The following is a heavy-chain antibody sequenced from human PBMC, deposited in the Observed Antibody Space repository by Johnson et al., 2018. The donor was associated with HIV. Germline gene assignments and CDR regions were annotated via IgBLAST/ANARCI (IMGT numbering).Heavy chain of an antibody. Sequence: EVQLVESGGGLVKPGGSLRLSCAASGISFSYAWMSWVRRAPGKGLEWVGRIKSKGSGGTIDYAAPVKDRFTISRDDSKDTLYLQMNSLKTEDTAVYYCTAALRVKGIWGQGTMVTVSS. CDR3: TAALRVKGI. CDR1: GISFSYAW. V-gene: IGHV3-15*01. J-gene: IGHJ3*02. D-gene: IGHD2-15*01. CDR2: IKSKGSGGTI.